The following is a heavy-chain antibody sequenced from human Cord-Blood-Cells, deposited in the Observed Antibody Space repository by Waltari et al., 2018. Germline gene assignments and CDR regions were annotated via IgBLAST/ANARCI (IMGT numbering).Heavy chain of an antibody. D-gene: IGHD3-22*01. CDR3: ARVGYYDSSGYYLHLFVY. J-gene: IGHJ4*02. Sequence: QVQLQESGPGLVKPSETLSLTCAVSGYSISSGYYWGWIRQPPGKGLEWIGSIYHSGSTYYNPSLKSRVTISVDTSKNQFSLKLSSVTAADTAVYYCARVGYYDSSGYYLHLFVYWGQGTLVTVSS. CDR2: IYHSGST. CDR1: GYSISSGYY. V-gene: IGHV4-38-2*01.